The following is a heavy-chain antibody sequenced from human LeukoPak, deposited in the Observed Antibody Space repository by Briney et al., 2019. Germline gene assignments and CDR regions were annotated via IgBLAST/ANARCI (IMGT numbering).Heavy chain of an antibody. CDR2: IIPIFGTA. CDR3: ATAVAGIVVPVY. V-gene: IGHV1-69*05. CDR1: GGTFSSYA. Sequence: SVKVSCKASGGTFSSYAISWVRQAPGQGLEWMGGIIPIFGTANYAQKLQGRVTMTTDTSTSTAYMEPRSLRSDDTAVYYCATAVAGIVVPVYWGQGTLVTVSS. D-gene: IGHD6-19*01. J-gene: IGHJ4*02.